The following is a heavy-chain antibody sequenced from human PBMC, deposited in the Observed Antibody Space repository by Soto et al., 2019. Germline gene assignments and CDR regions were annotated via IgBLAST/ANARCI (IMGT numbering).Heavy chain of an antibody. CDR3: TTDDPINKY. CDR2: IKSYTNGGTT. Sequence: GGSLRLSCAASGFTFSNAWMSWVRQAPGRGLEWVGRIKSYTNGGTTDYAAPVKGRFAISRDDSKNTLYLQMNSLKTEDAGVYYCTTDDPINKYWGQGTLVTVSS. CDR1: GFTFSNAW. V-gene: IGHV3-15*01. J-gene: IGHJ4*02.